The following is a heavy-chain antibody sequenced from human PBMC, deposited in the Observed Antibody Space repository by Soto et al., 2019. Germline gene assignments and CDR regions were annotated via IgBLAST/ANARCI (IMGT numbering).Heavy chain of an antibody. Sequence: PSETLSLTCTVSGGSISSYYWSWIRQPPGKGLEWIGYINHSGSTNYNPSLKSRVTISVDTSKNQFSLKLSSVTAADTAVYYCARGGGDIVVVVAATDAFDIWGQGTTVTVSS. D-gene: IGHD2-15*01. J-gene: IGHJ3*02. CDR3: ARGGGDIVVVVAATDAFDI. CDR1: GGSISSYY. V-gene: IGHV4-59*12. CDR2: INHSGST.